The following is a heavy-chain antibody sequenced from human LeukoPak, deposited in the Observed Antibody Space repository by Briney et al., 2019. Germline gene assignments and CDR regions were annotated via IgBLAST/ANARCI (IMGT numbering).Heavy chain of an antibody. CDR1: GFTFGSYW. V-gene: IGHV3-7*01. CDR3: ARDLETVTMVRGVISQYNWFDP. D-gene: IGHD3-10*01. J-gene: IGHJ5*02. CDR2: IKQDGSEK. Sequence: PGGSLRLSCAASGFTFGSYWMSWVRQAPGKGLEWVANIKQDGSEKYYVDSVKGRFTISRDNAKNSLYLQMNSLRAEDTAVYYCARDLETVTMVRGVISQYNWFDPWGQGTLVTVSS.